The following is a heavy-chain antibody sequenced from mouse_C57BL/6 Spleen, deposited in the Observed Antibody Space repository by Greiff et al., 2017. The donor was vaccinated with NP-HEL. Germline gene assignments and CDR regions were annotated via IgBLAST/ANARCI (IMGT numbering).Heavy chain of an antibody. D-gene: IGHD1-1*01. CDR3: ARGIYYGSSLYYFDY. V-gene: IGHV1-22*01. J-gene: IGHJ2*01. CDR2: INPNNGGT. Sequence: DVQLQESGPELVKPGASVKMSCKASGYTFTDYNMHWVKQSHGKSLEWIGYINPNNGGTSYNQKFKGKATLTVNKSSSTAYMELRSLTSEDSAVYYCARGIYYGSSLYYFDYWGQGTTLTVSS. CDR1: GYTFTDYN.